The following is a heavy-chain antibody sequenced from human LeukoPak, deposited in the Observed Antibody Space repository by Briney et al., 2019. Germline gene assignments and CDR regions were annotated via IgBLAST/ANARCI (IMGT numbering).Heavy chain of an antibody. CDR3: AKGATVGKEALDI. D-gene: IGHD1-14*01. Sequence: ASVKVSCKVSGYTLTELSIHWVRQAPGKGLEWMGGFDPEDGETIYAQKFQGRVTFTADTSTNTAYMELSSLTSEDTALYFCAKGATVGKEALDIWGQGSLVTVSS. CDR1: GYTLTELS. V-gene: IGHV1-24*01. CDR2: FDPEDGET. J-gene: IGHJ3*02.